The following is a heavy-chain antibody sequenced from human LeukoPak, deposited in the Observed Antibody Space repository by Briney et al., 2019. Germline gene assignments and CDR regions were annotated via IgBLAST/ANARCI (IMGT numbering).Heavy chain of an antibody. CDR2: ISSNGGST. D-gene: IGHD3-10*01. CDR3: VTISFIGPGSGSSSYYFDY. Sequence: GGSLRLSCSASGFTFSSYAMHWVRQAPGKGLEYVSSISSNGGSTYYADSVKGRFTISRDNSKNTLYLQMSSLRAEDTAVYYCVTISFIGPGSGSSSYYFDYWGQGALVTVSS. CDR1: GFTFSSYA. V-gene: IGHV3-64D*06. J-gene: IGHJ4*02.